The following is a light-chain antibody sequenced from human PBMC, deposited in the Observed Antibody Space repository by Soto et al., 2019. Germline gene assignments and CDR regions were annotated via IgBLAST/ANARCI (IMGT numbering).Light chain of an antibody. V-gene: IGKV1-6*01. Sequence: TQMTQFPSSLSASVRDRVTVTCRASQDIRNDLGWYQQKPGKAPKLLIYAASSLQSGVPSRFSGSGSGTQFTLTISSLQPEDVATYYCLQNYNYPWTFGQGTKVDIK. CDR2: AAS. CDR3: LQNYNYPWT. J-gene: IGKJ1*01. CDR1: QDIRND.